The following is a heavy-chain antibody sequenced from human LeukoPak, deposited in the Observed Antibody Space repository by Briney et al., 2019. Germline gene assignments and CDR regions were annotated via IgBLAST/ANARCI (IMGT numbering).Heavy chain of an antibody. CDR1: GGTFSSYA. J-gene: IGHJ6*02. D-gene: IGHD5-12*01. Sequence: SVKVSCKASGGTFSSYAISWVRQAPGQGLEWMGGIIPIFGTANYAQKFQGRVTITADESTSTAYMELSSLRSEDTAVYYCARRRSGYDLVYYYGMDVWGQGTTVTVSS. CDR2: IIPIFGTA. CDR3: ARRRSGYDLVYYYGMDV. V-gene: IGHV1-69*13.